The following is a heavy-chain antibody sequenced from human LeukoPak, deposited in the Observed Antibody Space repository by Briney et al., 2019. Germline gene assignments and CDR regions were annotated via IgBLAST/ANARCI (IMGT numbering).Heavy chain of an antibody. V-gene: IGHV4-34*01. J-gene: IGHJ4*02. CDR1: GGSFSGYY. CDR2: INHSGST. CDR3: ARASGTSPVDFDY. Sequence: SETLSHTCAVYGGSFSGYYWSWIRQPPGKGLEWIGEINHSGSTNYNPSLKSRVTISVDTSKNQFSLKLSSVTAADTAVYYCARASGTSPVDFDYWGQGTLVTVSS. D-gene: IGHD1-1*01.